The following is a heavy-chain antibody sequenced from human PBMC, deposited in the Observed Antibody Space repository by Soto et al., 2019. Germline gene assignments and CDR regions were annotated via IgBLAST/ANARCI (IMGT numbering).Heavy chain of an antibody. D-gene: IGHD3-22*01. Sequence: SETLSLTCSFSGASISGYYWSLIRQPPGKGLEWIGYIYYSGSTNYNPSLKSRVTMSADPSKNQFSLKLSSVTAADTALYFCARYYYDTSTYYAEFFHHWGQGTLVTVSS. CDR2: IYYSGST. CDR1: GASISGYY. CDR3: ARYYYDTSTYYAEFFHH. V-gene: IGHV4-59*01. J-gene: IGHJ1*01.